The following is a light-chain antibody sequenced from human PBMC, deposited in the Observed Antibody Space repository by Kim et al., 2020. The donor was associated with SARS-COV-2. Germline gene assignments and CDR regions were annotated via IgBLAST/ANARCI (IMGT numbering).Light chain of an antibody. CDR3: SSYTRTDPVV. J-gene: IGLJ2*01. Sequence: QSALTQPPSVSGSPGQSVTISCTGTSSDIGNYNRVSWYQQPPGTAPKLMIYEVNNRPSGVPDRFSGSKSGNTASLTISGLQAEDEADYYCSSYTRTDPVVFGGGTQLTVL. CDR1: SSDIGNYNR. V-gene: IGLV2-18*02. CDR2: EVN.